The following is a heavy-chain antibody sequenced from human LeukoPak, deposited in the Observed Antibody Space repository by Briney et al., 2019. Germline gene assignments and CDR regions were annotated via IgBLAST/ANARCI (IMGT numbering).Heavy chain of an antibody. CDR3: VREDSYSSGWYGPDY. J-gene: IGHJ4*02. CDR2: ISSSGDMI. CDR1: GLTFSIYE. Sequence: GGSLRLSCAASGLTFSIYEMNWVRQAPGKGLEWVSYISSSGDMIYYADSVKGRFTISRGNAKNSLYLQMNSLRAEDTAVYYCVREDSYSSGWYGPDYWGQGTLVTVSS. D-gene: IGHD6-19*01. V-gene: IGHV3-48*03.